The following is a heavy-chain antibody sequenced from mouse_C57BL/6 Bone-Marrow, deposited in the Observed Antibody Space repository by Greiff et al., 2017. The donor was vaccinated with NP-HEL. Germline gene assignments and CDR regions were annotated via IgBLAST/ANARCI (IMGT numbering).Heavy chain of an antibody. V-gene: IGHV5-9-1*02. J-gene: IGHJ1*03. CDR2: ISSGGDYI. D-gene: IGHD1-1*01. Sequence: EVQRVESGEGLVKPGGSLKLSCAASGFTFSSYAMSWVRQTPEQRLEWVAYISSGGDYIYYADTVKGRFTISRDNARNTLYLQMSSLKSEDTAMYYCTREGLYYGSSYWYFDVWGTGTTVTVSS. CDR1: GFTFSSYA. CDR3: TREGLYYGSSYWYFDV.